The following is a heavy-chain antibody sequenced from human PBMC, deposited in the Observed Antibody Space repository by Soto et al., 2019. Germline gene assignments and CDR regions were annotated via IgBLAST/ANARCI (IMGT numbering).Heavy chain of an antibody. CDR3: AKGGSSSWLRDGLHI. Sequence: EVQLVESGGGIVEPGRSLRLSCAASGFSFDNFAMHWVRQAPGKGLVWVSSISSNSGNIGYADSVKGRFTISRDNAKNSLYLEMNSPRVEDTALYYCAKGGSSSWLRDGLHIWGQGTMVTASS. J-gene: IGHJ3*02. CDR2: ISSNSGNI. V-gene: IGHV3-9*01. CDR1: GFSFDNFA. D-gene: IGHD6-19*01.